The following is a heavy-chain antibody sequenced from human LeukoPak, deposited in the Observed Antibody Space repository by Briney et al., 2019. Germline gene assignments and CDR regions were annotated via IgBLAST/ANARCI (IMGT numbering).Heavy chain of an antibody. D-gene: IGHD3-10*01. CDR1: GYTFTSYD. CDR2: MNPNSGNT. J-gene: IGHJ6*03. CDR3: ARGRYGSGSYYSYYYYYMDV. Sequence: ASVKVSCKASGYTFTSYDINWVRQATGQGLEGMGWMNPNSGNTGYVQKFQGRVTMTRNTSINTAYMELSSLRSEDTAVYYCARGRYGSGSYYSYYYYYMDVWGKGTTVTISS. V-gene: IGHV1-8*01.